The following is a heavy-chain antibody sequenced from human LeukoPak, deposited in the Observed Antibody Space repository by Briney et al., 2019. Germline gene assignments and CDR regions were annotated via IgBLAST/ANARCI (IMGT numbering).Heavy chain of an antibody. CDR3: ARGRTVAGTRANALHY. CDR2: MNPNSGNT. V-gene: IGHV1-8*01. J-gene: IGHJ4*02. CDR1: GYTFTSYD. D-gene: IGHD6-19*01. Sequence: GASVKVSCKASGYTFTSYDINWVRQATGQGLEWMGWMNPNSGNTGYAQKFQGRVTMTRNTSISTAYMELSSLRSEATAVYYCARGRTVAGTRANALHYWGQGTLVTVSS.